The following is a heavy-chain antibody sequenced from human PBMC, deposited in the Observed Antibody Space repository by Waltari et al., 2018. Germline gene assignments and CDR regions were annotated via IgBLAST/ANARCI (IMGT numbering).Heavy chain of an antibody. J-gene: IGHJ4*02. CDR1: GYTFVNYN. Sequence: QVQLLQSGAEVEKPGASVKVSCKTSGYTFVNYNINWIRQAAGQGLQGMGWMNQNMGNTCEAQNVKDRVTSTRKTSISTTDWELSSLRSEDTAEYYCAIDLSGSHRGGYFDYWGQGSLVTVSS. V-gene: IGHV1-8*03. CDR3: AIDLSGSHRGGYFDY. D-gene: IGHD1-26*01. CDR2: MNQNMGNT.